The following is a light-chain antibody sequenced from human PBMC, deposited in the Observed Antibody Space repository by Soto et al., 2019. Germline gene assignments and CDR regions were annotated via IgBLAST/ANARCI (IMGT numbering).Light chain of an antibody. Sequence: QSLLTQPASVSGSPGQSITISCIGTTSDVGSYNLVSWYQQHPAEAPKLMIYEGDKRPSGVSNRFSGSRSGNTASLTISGLQAEDDADYYCCSYAGSSTPYVFGNGTKVTVL. CDR1: TSDVGSYNL. CDR3: CSYAGSSTPYV. CDR2: EGD. J-gene: IGLJ1*01. V-gene: IGLV2-23*01.